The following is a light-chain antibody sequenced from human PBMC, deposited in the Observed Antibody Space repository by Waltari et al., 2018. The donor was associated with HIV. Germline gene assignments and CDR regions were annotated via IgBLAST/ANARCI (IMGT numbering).Light chain of an antibody. CDR1: RGHSSYA. CDR3: QTWGTGIAV. Sequence: QLVLTQSPSASASLGASVKLTCTLSRGHSSYATPSPTQQPEKGPRYLMKLNRDGSHSKGDGIPDRFSGSSSGAERYLTISSLQSEDEADYYCQTWGTGIAVFGGGTQLTVL. CDR2: LNRDGSH. V-gene: IGLV4-69*01. J-gene: IGLJ7*01.